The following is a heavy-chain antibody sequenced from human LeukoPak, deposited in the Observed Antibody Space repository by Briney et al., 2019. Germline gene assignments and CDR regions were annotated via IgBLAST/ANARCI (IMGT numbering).Heavy chain of an antibody. CDR2: ISWNSGSI. CDR1: GFTFDDYA. J-gene: IGHJ4*02. D-gene: IGHD2-15*01. V-gene: IGHV3-9*01. CDR3: ARGYCTGGSCSKYDY. Sequence: GGSLRLSCAASGFTFDDYAMHWVRHAPGKGLEWVSGISWNSGSIGYADSVKGRFTISRDNAKNSLYLQMNSLRADDTAVYYCARGYCTGGSCSKYDYWGQGTLVTVSS.